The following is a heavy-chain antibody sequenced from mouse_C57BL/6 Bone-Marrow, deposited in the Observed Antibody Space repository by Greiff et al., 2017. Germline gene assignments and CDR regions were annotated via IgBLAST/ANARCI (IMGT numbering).Heavy chain of an antibody. CDR2: ISDGGSYT. CDR1: GFTFSSYA. Sequence: EVHLVESGGGLVKPGGSLKLSCAASGFTFSSYAMSWVRQTPEKRLEWVATISDGGSYTYYPDNVKGRFTISRENAKNNLYMQMGYLKSEDTAMYYCARDGYYPIAYWGQGTLVTVSA. CDR3: ARDGYYPIAY. V-gene: IGHV5-4*01. D-gene: IGHD2-3*01. J-gene: IGHJ3*01.